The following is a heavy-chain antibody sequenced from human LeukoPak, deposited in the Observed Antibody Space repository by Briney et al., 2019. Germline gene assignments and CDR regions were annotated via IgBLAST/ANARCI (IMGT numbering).Heavy chain of an antibody. CDR3: ARDGYGDGLGY. J-gene: IGHJ4*02. CDR2: IYYSGST. CDR1: GGSISSYY. D-gene: IGHD4/OR15-4a*01. Sequence: TSSETLSLTCTVSGGSISSYYWSWIRQPPGKGLEWIGYIYYSGSTNYNPSLKSRVTISVDTSKNQFSLKLSSVTAADTAVYYCARDGYGDGLGYWGQGTLVTVSS. V-gene: IGHV4-59*01.